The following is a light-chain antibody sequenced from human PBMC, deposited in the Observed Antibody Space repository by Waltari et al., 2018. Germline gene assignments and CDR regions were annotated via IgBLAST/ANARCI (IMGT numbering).Light chain of an antibody. CDR3: QAWDTGTAGVV. CDR1: KLGDKY. Sequence: SYDLTQPPSVSVSPGQTASISCSGDKLGDKYISWFQHQPGQPPVLVIFRDAKRPPGIPERFSGSNSGNTATLTISGTQVMDEADYYCQAWDTGTAGVVFGGGTKLTVL. CDR2: RDA. V-gene: IGLV3-1*01. J-gene: IGLJ2*01.